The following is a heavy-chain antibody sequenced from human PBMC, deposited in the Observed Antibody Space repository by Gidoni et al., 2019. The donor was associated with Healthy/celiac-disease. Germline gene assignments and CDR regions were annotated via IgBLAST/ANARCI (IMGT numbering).Heavy chain of an antibody. CDR2: ISWNSGSI. Sequence: VQLVEAGGGLVQPGRSRGLSCAASGFTFDDYSMHWVRQAPGKSLEWVSGISWNSGSIGYADSVKGRFTISRDNAKNSLYLQMNSLRAEDTALYYCAKGPGYSSGWYTYWGQGTLVTVSS. D-gene: IGHD6-19*01. CDR1: GFTFDDYS. V-gene: IGHV3-9*01. J-gene: IGHJ4*02. CDR3: AKGPGYSSGWYTY.